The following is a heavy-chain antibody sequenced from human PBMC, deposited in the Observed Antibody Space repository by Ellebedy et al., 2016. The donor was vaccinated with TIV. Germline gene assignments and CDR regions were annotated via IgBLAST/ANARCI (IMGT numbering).Heavy chain of an antibody. J-gene: IGHJ6*02. CDR2: INSDGSST. CDR3: AREYYDFWSGYLNYYYGMDV. V-gene: IGHV3-74*01. CDR1: GFTFSSYW. D-gene: IGHD3-3*01. Sequence: GESLKISCAASGFTFSSYWMHWVRQAPGKGLVWFSRINSDGSSTSYADSVKGRFTISRDNAKNTLYLQMNSLRAEDTAVYYCAREYYDFWSGYLNYYYGMDVWGQGTTVTVSS.